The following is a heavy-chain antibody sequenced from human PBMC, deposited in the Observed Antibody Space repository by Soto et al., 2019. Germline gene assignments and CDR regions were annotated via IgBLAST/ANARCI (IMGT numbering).Heavy chain of an antibody. V-gene: IGHV1-18*01. D-gene: IGHD1-26*01. J-gene: IGHJ5*02. CDR3: SRAISMTWAKTWVDA. CDR2: ISVDSGEA. CDR1: GYPFRSYG. Sequence: QIRLEQSVSAVRKPGASVTVSCKASGYPFRSYGVTWVRQGPGQGLEWLGWISVDSGEATYAQSLKDRLTITADASATTAFMELKSMRSDDTAIYYCSRAISMTWAKTWVDAWGQGTLVTVSS.